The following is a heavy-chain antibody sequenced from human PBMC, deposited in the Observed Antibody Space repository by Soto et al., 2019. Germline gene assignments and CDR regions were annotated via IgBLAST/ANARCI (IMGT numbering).Heavy chain of an antibody. CDR2: IIKDGSEK. D-gene: IGHD3-10*01. CDR1: GFTFSTYW. CDR3: ARDWGGLGY. Sequence: SGGSLRLSCAASGFTFSTYWMTWVRQAPGKGLEWVANIIKDGSEKSYVDSVKGRFTISRDNARNSLYLEMSSLRVEDTAVYYCARDWGGLGYWGQGTLVTVS. V-gene: IGHV3-7*03. J-gene: IGHJ4*02.